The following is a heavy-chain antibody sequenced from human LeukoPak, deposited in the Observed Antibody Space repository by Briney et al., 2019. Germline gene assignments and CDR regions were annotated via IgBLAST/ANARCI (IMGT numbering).Heavy chain of an antibody. CDR1: GVSISSGGYY. J-gene: IGHJ4*02. V-gene: IGHV4-30-2*01. CDR2: IYHSGST. CDR3: ARDASGSGYNY. D-gene: IGHD3-10*01. Sequence: SETLSLTCTVSGVSISSGGYYWSWIRQHPGKGLEWIGYIYHSGSTYYNPSLKSRVTISVDRSKNQFSLKLSSVTAADTAVYYCARDASGSGYNYWGQGTLVTVSS.